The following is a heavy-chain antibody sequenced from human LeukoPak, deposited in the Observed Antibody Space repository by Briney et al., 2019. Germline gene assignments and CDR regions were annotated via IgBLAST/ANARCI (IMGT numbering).Heavy chain of an antibody. CDR2: ISYDGSNK. D-gene: IGHD3-10*01. CDR3: AKDRRYYGSGSYMDY. V-gene: IGHV3-30*18. Sequence: GRSLRLSCAASGFTFSSYGMHWVXQAPGXGLEWVAVISYDGSNKYYADSVKGRFTISRDNSKNTLYLQLNSLRAEDTAVYYCAKDRRYYGSGSYMDYWGQGTLVTVSS. CDR1: GFTFSSYG. J-gene: IGHJ4*02.